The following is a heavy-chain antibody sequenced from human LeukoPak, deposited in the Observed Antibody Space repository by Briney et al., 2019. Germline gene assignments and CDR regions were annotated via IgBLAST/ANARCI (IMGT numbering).Heavy chain of an antibody. CDR2: INSDGSST. V-gene: IGHV3-74*01. CDR1: GFTFSSYW. D-gene: IGHD5-12*01. Sequence: PGGSLRLSCAASGFTFSSYWMHWVRQAPGKGLVWVSRINSDGSSTSYADSVKGRFTISRDNAKNSLYLQMNSLRAEDTAVYYCASEGGAATTATNWFDPWGQGTLVTVSS. J-gene: IGHJ5*02. CDR3: ASEGGAATTATNWFDP.